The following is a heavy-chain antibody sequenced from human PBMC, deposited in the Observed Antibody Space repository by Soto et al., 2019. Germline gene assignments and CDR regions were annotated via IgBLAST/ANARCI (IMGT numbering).Heavy chain of an antibody. CDR1: GFTFSSFG. Sequence: GGSLRLSCAASGFTFSSFGMHWVRQAPGKGLEWVAVLWYDGSNKYYADSVKGRFTISRDNSKNTLYLQMNSLRAEDTAVYYCARGARRYDFWSGSLVNGMDVWGQGTTVTVSS. D-gene: IGHD3-3*01. CDR3: ARGARRYDFWSGSLVNGMDV. V-gene: IGHV3-33*01. CDR2: LWYDGSNK. J-gene: IGHJ6*02.